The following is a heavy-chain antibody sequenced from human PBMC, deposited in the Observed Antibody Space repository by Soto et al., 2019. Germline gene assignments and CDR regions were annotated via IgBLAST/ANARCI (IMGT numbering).Heavy chain of an antibody. D-gene: IGHD2-15*01. J-gene: IGHJ6*02. Sequence: QVQLVQSGAEVKKPGSSVKVSCKASGGTFSSYAISWVRQAPGQGLEWMGGIIPIFGTANYAQKFQGRVTITADESTSTADMELSSRRSEDTAVYYCAREPGYCSGGSCYYYYGMDDWGQGTTITVSS. CDR1: GGTFSSYA. CDR3: AREPGYCSGGSCYYYYGMDD. V-gene: IGHV1-69*01. CDR2: IIPIFGTA.